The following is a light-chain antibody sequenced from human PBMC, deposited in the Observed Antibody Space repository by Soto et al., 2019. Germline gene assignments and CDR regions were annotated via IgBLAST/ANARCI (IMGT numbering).Light chain of an antibody. CDR1: SSNIGSNT. Sequence: QSVLTQPPSASGTPGQRVTISCSGSSSNIGSNTVNWYQQLPGTAPKLLIYSNNQRPSGVPDQFSGSKSGTSASLAISGLQSEDEGDYYCATWDDSLNGRVFGGGTKVTVL. CDR2: SNN. J-gene: IGLJ3*02. V-gene: IGLV1-44*01. CDR3: ATWDDSLNGRV.